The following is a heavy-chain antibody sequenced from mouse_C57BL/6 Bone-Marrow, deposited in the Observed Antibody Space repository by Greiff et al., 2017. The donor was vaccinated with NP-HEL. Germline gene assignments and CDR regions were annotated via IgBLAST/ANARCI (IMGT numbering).Heavy chain of an antibody. Sequence: EVQRVESGGDLVKPGGSLKLSCAASGFTFSSYGMPWVRQTPDKRLEWVATISSGGSYTYYPDSVKGRFTISRDNAKNTLYLQMSSLKSEDTAMYYCARHYYSNYFDYWGQGTTLTVSS. V-gene: IGHV5-6*01. CDR1: GFTFSSYG. D-gene: IGHD2-5*01. CDR2: ISSGGSYT. CDR3: ARHYYSNYFDY. J-gene: IGHJ2*01.